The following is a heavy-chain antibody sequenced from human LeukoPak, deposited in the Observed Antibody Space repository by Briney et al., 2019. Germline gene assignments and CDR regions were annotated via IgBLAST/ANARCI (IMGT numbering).Heavy chain of an antibody. CDR3: ARSSYCGGDCYPDV. D-gene: IGHD2-21*02. V-gene: IGHV6-1*01. J-gene: IGHJ6*04. CDR2: TYYRSKWYI. Sequence: SQTLSLTCALSGDTVSSNSAAWNWIRQSPSRGLEWLGRTYYRSKWYIEYATSVKSRVTINPDTSKNQFSLQLSSVTPEDTAVYYCARSSYCGGDCYPDVWGKGTTVTISS. CDR1: GDTVSSNSAA.